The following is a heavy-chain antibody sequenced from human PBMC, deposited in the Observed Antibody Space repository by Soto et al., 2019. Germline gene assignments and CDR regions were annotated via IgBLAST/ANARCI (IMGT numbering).Heavy chain of an antibody. Sequence: EVQLVESGGGLVQPGGSLRLSCAASGYTFSTYAMHWVRQAQGKGLEYVSVINSNGGSTFYANSVKGRFTISRENSKKTLYHQMGSLRVEDTGFYYCAGAPGNSSHGALDYWGQGTLVTVSS. D-gene: IGHD1-1*01. J-gene: IGHJ4*01. CDR3: AGAPGNSSHGALDY. CDR2: INSNGGST. CDR1: GYTFSTYA. V-gene: IGHV3-64*01.